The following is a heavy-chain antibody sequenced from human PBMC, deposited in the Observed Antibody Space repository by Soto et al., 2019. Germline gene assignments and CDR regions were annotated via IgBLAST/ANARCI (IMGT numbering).Heavy chain of an antibody. V-gene: IGHV1-8*01. D-gene: IGHD4-4*01. CDR3: ARSPSWETTATPYYFDY. J-gene: IGHJ4*02. CDR2: MNPKSANT. CDR1: RYTFISYD. Sequence: QVQLVQSGAEVKKPGASVKVSCKASRYTFISYDINWVRQATGQGLEWMGWMNPKSANTGYAQNFQGRVTITRKDYISTSYMELSSLRSEDTAVYYCARSPSWETTATPYYFDYWGQGTLVTVSS.